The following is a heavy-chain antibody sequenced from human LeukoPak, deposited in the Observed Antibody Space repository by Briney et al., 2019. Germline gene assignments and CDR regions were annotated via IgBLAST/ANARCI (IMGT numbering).Heavy chain of an antibody. Sequence: ASETLSLTCTVSGGCLSRHYWCWIRQPAGMGLAWIGRIYTIGSTNYNPSLNSRDNMTVDTPKHLLYLKLRSVNAADTPVYYCARGYSSRWYWFDPCGQGNLVTVSS. CDR3: ARGYSSRWYWFDP. V-gene: IGHV4-4*07. D-gene: IGHD6-13*01. CDR2: IYTIGST. CDR1: GGCLSRHY. J-gene: IGHJ5*02.